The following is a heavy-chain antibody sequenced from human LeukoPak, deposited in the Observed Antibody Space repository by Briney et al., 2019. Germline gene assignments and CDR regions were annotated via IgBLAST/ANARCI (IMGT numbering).Heavy chain of an antibody. CDR1: GSTFTSYG. D-gene: IGHD6-19*01. J-gene: IGHJ4*02. CDR2: ISAYNGNT. Sequence: ASVKVSCKTSGSTFTSYGISWVRQAPGQGLEWMGWISAYNGNTNYAQKLQGRVTMTTDTSTSTAYMELRSLRSDDTAVYYCARDLPAVAGIDFDYWGQGTLVTVSS. V-gene: IGHV1-18*04. CDR3: ARDLPAVAGIDFDY.